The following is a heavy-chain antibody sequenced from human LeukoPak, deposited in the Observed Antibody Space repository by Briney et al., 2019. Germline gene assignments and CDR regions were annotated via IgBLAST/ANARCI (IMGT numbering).Heavy chain of an antibody. CDR1: GVTVSSKY. CDR2: IYSSGST. Sequence: GGSLRLSCAASGVTVSSKYMGWVRQAPGKGLKWGSVIYSSGSTYYADSVKGRFTISRDNSKNTLYLQMNSLRGEDTAVYYCARERNLEIAVAGTIFDYWGQGTLVTVSS. D-gene: IGHD6-19*01. CDR3: ARERNLEIAVAGTIFDY. J-gene: IGHJ4*02. V-gene: IGHV3-66*01.